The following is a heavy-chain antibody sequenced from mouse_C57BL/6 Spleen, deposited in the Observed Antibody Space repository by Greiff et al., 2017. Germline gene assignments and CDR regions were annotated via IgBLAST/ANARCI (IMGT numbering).Heavy chain of an antibody. CDR2: IYPGSGST. V-gene: IGHV1-55*01. J-gene: IGHJ2*01. CDR3: ASGYYGSSYFDY. CDR1: GYTFTSYW. Sequence: VQLQQPGAELVKPGASVKMSCKASGYTFTSYWITWVKQRPGQGLEWIGDIYPGSGSTNYNEKFKSKATLTVDTSSSTAYMQLSSLTSEDSAVYYCASGYYGSSYFDYWGQGTTLTVSS. D-gene: IGHD1-1*01.